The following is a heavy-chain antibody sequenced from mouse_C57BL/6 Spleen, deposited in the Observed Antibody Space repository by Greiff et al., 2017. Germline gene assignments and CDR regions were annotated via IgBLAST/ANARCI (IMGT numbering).Heavy chain of an antibody. CDR1: GYTFTSYW. CDR3: ARSPPWFAY. CDR2: IDPSDSYT. Sequence: QVQLQQPGAELVKPGASVQLSCKASGYTFTSYWMQWVKQRPGQGLEWIGEIDPSDSYTNYNQKFKGKATLTVDTASSTAYMQRSRLTSEDSAVYYCARSPPWFAYWGQGTLVTVSA. J-gene: IGHJ3*01. V-gene: IGHV1-50*01.